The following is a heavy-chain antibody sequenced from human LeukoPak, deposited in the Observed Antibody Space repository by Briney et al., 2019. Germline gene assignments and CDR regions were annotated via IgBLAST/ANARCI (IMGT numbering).Heavy chain of an antibody. CDR2: ISGSDEST. J-gene: IGHJ4*02. Sequence: GGTLRLSCAASRFTFSTYAMTWVRQAPGKGLEWVSSISGSDESTYYADSVKGRFTISRDNAKNSLYLQMNSLRAEDTAVYYCARHQGLYTATTAFAYWGQGTLVTVSS. CDR3: ARHQGLYTATTAFAY. V-gene: IGHV3-23*01. CDR1: RFTFSTYA. D-gene: IGHD5-18*01.